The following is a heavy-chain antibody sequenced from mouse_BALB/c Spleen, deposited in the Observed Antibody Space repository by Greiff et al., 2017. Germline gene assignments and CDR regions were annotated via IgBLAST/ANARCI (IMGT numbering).Heavy chain of an antibody. J-gene: IGHJ1*01. D-gene: IGHD2-2*01. Sequence: VQLVESGGGLVKPGGSLKLSCAASGFTFSDYYMYWVRQTPEKRLEWVATISDGGSYTYYPDSVKGRFTISRDNAKNNLYLQMSSLKSEDTAMYYCASGSWYFDVWGAGTTVTVSS. CDR1: GFTFSDYY. CDR3: ASGSWYFDV. CDR2: ISDGGSYT. V-gene: IGHV5-4*02.